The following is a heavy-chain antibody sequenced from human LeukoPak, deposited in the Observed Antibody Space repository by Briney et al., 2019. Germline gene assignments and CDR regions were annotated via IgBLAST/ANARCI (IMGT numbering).Heavy chain of an antibody. CDR1: GGSFSGYY. D-gene: IGHD2-2*01. J-gene: IGHJ3*02. V-gene: IGHV4-34*01. Sequence: SETLSLTCAVYGGSFSGYYWSWIRQPPGKGLEWIGEINHSGSTNYNPSLKSRVTISVDTSKNQFSLKLSSVTAADTAVYYCARDRGDCSSTSCLDAFDIWGQGTMVTVSS. CDR3: ARDRGDCSSTSCLDAFDI. CDR2: INHSGST.